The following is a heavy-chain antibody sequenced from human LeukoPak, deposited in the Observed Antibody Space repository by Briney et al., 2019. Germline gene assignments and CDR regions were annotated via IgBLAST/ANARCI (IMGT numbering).Heavy chain of an antibody. CDR2: ISYDGSNK. D-gene: IGHD3-10*01. Sequence: PGRSLRLSCAASGFTFSSYGMHWVRQAPGKGLQWVAVISYDGSNKYYAGSVKGRFTISRDNSKNTLYLQMNSLRAGDTAVYYCAKVKESGSGSHYYGMDVWGQGTTVTVSS. CDR3: AKVKESGSGSHYYGMDV. V-gene: IGHV3-30*18. J-gene: IGHJ6*02. CDR1: GFTFSSYG.